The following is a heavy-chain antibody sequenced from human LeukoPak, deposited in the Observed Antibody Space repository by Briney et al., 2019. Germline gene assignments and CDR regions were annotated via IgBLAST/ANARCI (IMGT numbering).Heavy chain of an antibody. D-gene: IGHD3-3*01. Sequence: ASVKVSCKASGGTFSSYAISWVRQAPGQGLEWMGGIIPIFGTANYAQKFQGRVTITADKSTSTAYMELSSLRSEDTAVYYCAREFDGLRFLEWSPGPPWFDPWGQGTLVTVSS. J-gene: IGHJ5*02. V-gene: IGHV1-69*06. CDR3: AREFDGLRFLEWSPGPPWFDP. CDR2: IIPIFGTA. CDR1: GGTFSSYA.